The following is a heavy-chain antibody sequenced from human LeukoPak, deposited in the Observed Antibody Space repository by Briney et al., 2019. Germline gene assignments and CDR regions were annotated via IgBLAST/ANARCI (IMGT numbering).Heavy chain of an antibody. CDR2: ISYDGNNK. Sequence: SLRLSCAASGFTFSSFGMHWVRQAPGKGLGWVAVISYDGNNKYYVDSVKGRFTISRDNSKNTLYLQMNSLRTEDTAVYYCAKDFFDSSGYSYYFEYWGQGSLVTVSS. CDR3: AKDFFDSSGYSYYFEY. J-gene: IGHJ4*02. V-gene: IGHV3-30*18. CDR1: GFTFSSFG. D-gene: IGHD3-22*01.